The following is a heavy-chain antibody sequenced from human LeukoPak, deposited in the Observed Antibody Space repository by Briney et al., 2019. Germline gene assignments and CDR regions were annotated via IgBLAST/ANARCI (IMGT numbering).Heavy chain of an antibody. CDR2: INDSEGT. CDR1: GGSFSEYY. Sequence: PSETLSLTCGVSGGSFSEYYWSWIRQSPGKELEWIGEINDSEGTNYNPSFKSRVTISVDTSNNQFSLNLTSVTAADTAIYYCARGSGGEGGTVFYCYFLDVWGEGTTVTVSS. V-gene: IGHV4-34*01. D-gene: IGHD3-16*01. J-gene: IGHJ6*03. CDR3: ARGSGGEGGTVFYCYFLDV.